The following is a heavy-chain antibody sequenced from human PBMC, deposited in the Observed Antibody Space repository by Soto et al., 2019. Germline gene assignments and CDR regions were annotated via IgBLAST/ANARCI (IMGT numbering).Heavy chain of an antibody. CDR2: ISYDGGNK. CDR3: ARSGWAAMVKYFDY. V-gene: IGHV3-30-3*01. CDR1: GFTFSSYA. Sequence: QPGGSLRLSCAASGFTFSSYAMHWVRQAPGKGLEWVAVISYDGGNKYYADSVKGRFTISRDNSKNTLYLQMNSLRAEDTAVYYCARSGWAAMVKYFDYWGQGTLVTVSS. J-gene: IGHJ4*02. D-gene: IGHD5-18*01.